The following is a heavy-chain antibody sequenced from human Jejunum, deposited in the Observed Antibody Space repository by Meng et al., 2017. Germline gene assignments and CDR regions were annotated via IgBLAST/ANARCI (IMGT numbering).Heavy chain of an antibody. V-gene: IGHV1-69*13. Sequence: SVKVSCKASGGTFSTYAISWVRQAPGQGLEWMGAIIPIFDTTTYAQQFQGRLTITADGFTTTSYMELSSLRSDDTAVYYCARYCGGGDCAVPEQNYYGLEGWGQGTMVTVSS. CDR1: GGTFSTYA. CDR2: IIPIFDTT. D-gene: IGHD2-21*01. J-gene: IGHJ6*01. CDR3: ARYCGGGDCAVPEQNYYGLEG.